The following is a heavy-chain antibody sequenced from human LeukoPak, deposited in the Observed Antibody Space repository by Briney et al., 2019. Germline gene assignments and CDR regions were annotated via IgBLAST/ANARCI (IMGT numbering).Heavy chain of an antibody. V-gene: IGHV4-59*01. CDR1: GGSISNYY. D-gene: IGHD5-24*01. CDR2: MSYSGNT. CDR3: ARGDGYNWEYFFDY. Sequence: SETLSLTCTVSGGSISNYYWSWIRQPPGKGLEWIGYMSYSGNTNYNPSLKSRVTISLDTSKNQFSLKLTSVTAADTALYYCARGDGYNWEYFFDYWGQGTLVTDSS. J-gene: IGHJ4*02.